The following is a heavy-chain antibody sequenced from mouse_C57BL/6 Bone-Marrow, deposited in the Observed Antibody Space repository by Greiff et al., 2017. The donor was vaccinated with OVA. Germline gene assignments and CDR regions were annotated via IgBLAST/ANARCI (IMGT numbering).Heavy chain of an antibody. Sequence: VQLQQSGPGLVAPSQSLSITCTVSGFSLTSYGVHWVRQPPGKGLEWLVVIWSDGSTTYNSALKSRLSISKDNSKSQVFLKMNSLQTDDTAMYYCARHPPSYYYGSSPYAMDYWGQGTSVTVSS. D-gene: IGHD1-1*01. CDR1: GFSLTSYG. CDR2: IWSDGST. J-gene: IGHJ4*01. V-gene: IGHV2-6-1*01. CDR3: ARHPPSYYYGSSPYAMDY.